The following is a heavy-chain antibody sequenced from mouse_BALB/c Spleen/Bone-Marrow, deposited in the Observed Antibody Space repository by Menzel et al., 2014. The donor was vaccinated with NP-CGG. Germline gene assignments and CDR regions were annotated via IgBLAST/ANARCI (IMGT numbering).Heavy chain of an antibody. CDR3: ARGYSNNYAMDY. Sequence: QVQLKQSGAELVRPGVSVKISCKGSGYTFTDYAMHWVKQSHAESLEWIGVINTYFGDISYNQKFKGKATIAVVKTSRTVYMELARLTAEDSAIYHCARGYSNNYAMDYWGQGTSVTVSS. CDR2: INTYFGDI. V-gene: IGHV1S137*01. D-gene: IGHD2-5*01. J-gene: IGHJ4*01. CDR1: GYTFTDYA.